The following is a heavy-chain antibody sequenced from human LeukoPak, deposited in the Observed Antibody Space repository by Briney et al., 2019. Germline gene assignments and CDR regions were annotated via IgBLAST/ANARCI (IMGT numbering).Heavy chain of an antibody. CDR2: TSDSGST. CDR1: GGSITNYN. V-gene: IGHV4-59*08. CDR3: ARRRVGDLTVGSDTWFDP. D-gene: IGHD2-15*01. J-gene: IGHJ5*02. Sequence: PSETLSLTCTVSGGSITNYNWNWIRQPPGKGLEWIGYTSDSGSTNYNPSLQSRVTISVDTSKNQFSLKLSSVTASDTAVYYCARRRVGDLTVGSDTWFDPWGQGALVTVSS.